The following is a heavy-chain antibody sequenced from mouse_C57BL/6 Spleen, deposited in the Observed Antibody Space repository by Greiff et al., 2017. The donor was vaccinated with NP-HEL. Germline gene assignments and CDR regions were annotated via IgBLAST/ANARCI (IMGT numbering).Heavy chain of an antibody. CDR3: AKSESLSWGVAWFAY. Sequence: VQLVESGPGLVQPSQSLSITCTVSGFSLTSYGVHWVRQSPGKGLEWLGVIWRGGSTAYNAAFMSRLSITKDNSKSQVFFKMNSLQADDTAIYYCAKSESLSWGVAWFAYWGQGTLVTVSA. D-gene: IGHD1-1*01. CDR1: GFSLTSYG. J-gene: IGHJ3*01. V-gene: IGHV2-5*01. CDR2: IWRGGST.